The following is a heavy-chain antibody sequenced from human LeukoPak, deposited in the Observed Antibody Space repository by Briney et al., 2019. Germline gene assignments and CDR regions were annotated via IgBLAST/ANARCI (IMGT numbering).Heavy chain of an antibody. CDR3: ARQNYDFWSGYIVY. CDR2: IKQDGSEK. Sequence: GGSLRLSCAASGFTFSSYWMSWVRQAPGKGLEWVANIKQDGSEKYYVDSVKGRFTISRDNAKNSLYLQMNSLRAEDTAMYYCARQNYDFWSGYIVYWGQGTLVTVSS. J-gene: IGHJ4*02. V-gene: IGHV3-7*01. CDR1: GFTFSSYW. D-gene: IGHD3-3*01.